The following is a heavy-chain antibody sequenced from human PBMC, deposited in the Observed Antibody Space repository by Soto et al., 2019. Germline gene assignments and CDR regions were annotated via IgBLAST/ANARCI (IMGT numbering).Heavy chain of an antibody. J-gene: IGHJ6*02. CDR1: AGTISGDA. CDR3: ARGRITIFGVAQNGYYYYGMDV. CDR2: IIPIFGTA. D-gene: IGHD3-3*01. Sequence: AVKQSCKTGAGTISGDASSCWRQDTGQRRVWMGGIIPIFGTANYAQKFQGRVTITADKSTSTAYMELSSLRSEDTAVYYCARGRITIFGVAQNGYYYYGMDVWGQGTTVTVSS. V-gene: IGHV1-69*06.